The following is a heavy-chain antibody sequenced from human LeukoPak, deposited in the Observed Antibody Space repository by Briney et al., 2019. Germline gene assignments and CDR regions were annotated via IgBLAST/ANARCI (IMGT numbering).Heavy chain of an antibody. V-gene: IGHV3-23*01. CDR1: GFTFSSYA. CDR2: ISGSGGST. Sequence: GGSLRLSCAASGFTFSSYAMSWVCQAPGKGLEWVSAISGSGGSTYYADSVMGRFTISRDNSKNTLYLQMNSLRAEDTAVYYCAKTRGSSWYGDWGQGTLVTVSS. D-gene: IGHD6-13*01. CDR3: AKTRGSSWYGD. J-gene: IGHJ4*02.